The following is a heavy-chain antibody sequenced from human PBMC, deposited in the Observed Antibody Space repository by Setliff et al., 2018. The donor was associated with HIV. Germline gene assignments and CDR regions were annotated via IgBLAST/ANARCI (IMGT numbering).Heavy chain of an antibody. CDR3: ARQGYNYDSSGYLIPAGYFQH. J-gene: IGHJ1*01. Sequence: SETLSLTCSVSGGSVSSSSHYWGWIRQPPGKGLEWIGSIYYSGSTYYNPSLKSRLTISVDTSNNQFSLKLTSVTDADTAVYYCARQGYNYDSSGYLIPAGYFQHWGQGTLVTVS. CDR2: IYYSGST. V-gene: IGHV4-39*01. CDR1: GGSVSSSSHY. D-gene: IGHD3-22*01.